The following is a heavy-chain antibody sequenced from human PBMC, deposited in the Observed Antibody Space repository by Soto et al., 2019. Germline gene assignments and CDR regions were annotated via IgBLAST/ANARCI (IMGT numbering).Heavy chain of an antibody. V-gene: IGHV4-31*03. CDR1: GGSINDNAYY. J-gene: IGHJ4*02. CDR2: IYFTGST. D-gene: IGHD3-10*01. CDR3: ARDNYGSGFDY. Sequence: SETLSLTCTVSGGSINDNAYYWTWIRQRPGKGLEWIGYIYFTGSTYFNPSLKSRVSMSIDTSKNQFSLKLTSVTAAVTSVYYCARDNYGSGFDYWGQGTLVTVFS.